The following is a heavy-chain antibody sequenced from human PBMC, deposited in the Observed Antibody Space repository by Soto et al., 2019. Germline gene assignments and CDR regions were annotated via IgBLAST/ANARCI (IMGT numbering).Heavy chain of an antibody. CDR2: MSYDGRNQ. V-gene: IGHV3-30*18. D-gene: IGHD5-18*01. Sequence: QVQLVESGGGVVQPGTSLRLSCSASGFTLSGVDMHWVRQAPGKGLEWVAVMSYDGRNQYYADSVKGRFTVSRDSSKSTPYLEMNRLRTEDAGVYYCAKGGWDTRSSSSDCWGQGTLVTVSS. J-gene: IGHJ4*02. CDR3: AKGGWDTRSSSSDC. CDR1: GFTLSGVD.